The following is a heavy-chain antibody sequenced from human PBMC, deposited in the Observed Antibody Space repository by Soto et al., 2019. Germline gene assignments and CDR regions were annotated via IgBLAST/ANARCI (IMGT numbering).Heavy chain of an antibody. CDR1: GGSISSSSYY. D-gene: IGHD6-13*01. Sequence: NPSETLSLTCTVSGGSISSSSYYWGWIRQPPGKGLEWIGSIYYSGSTYYNPSLKSRVTISVDTSKNQFSLKLSSVTAADTAVYYCARHMAAGNPGEPYYYYYMDVWXKGTTVTVSS. V-gene: IGHV4-39*01. CDR2: IYYSGST. CDR3: ARHMAAGNPGEPYYYYYMDV. J-gene: IGHJ6*03.